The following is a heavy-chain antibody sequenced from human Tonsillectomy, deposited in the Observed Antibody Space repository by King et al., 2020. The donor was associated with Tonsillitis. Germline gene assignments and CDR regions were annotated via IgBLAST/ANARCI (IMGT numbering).Heavy chain of an antibody. D-gene: IGHD3-22*01. CDR3: AKEPYDTSGYYSDY. Sequence: VQLVESGGGLVQPGGSLRLSCAASGFTFSSYAMSWVRQAPGKGLEWVSVISYSGGITYYADSVKGRFTISRDNSKNTLYLQMNSLRAEDTAVYYYAKEPYDTSGYYSDYWGQGTLVTVSS. V-gene: IGHV3-23*04. CDR2: ISYSGGIT. J-gene: IGHJ4*02. CDR1: GFTFSSYA.